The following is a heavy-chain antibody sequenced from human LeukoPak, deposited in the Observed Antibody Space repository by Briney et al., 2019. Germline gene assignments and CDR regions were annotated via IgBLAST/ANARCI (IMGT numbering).Heavy chain of an antibody. J-gene: IGHJ6*02. Sequence: GGSLRLSCAASGFTFSSYSMNWVRQAPGKGLEWVSSISSSSSYIYYADSVKGRFTISRDNAKNSLYLQMNSLRAEDTAVYYCARDLSSGWYGYYYCYGMDVWGQGTTVTVSS. CDR2: ISSSSSYI. D-gene: IGHD6-19*01. CDR1: GFTFSSYS. CDR3: ARDLSSGWYGYYYCYGMDV. V-gene: IGHV3-21*01.